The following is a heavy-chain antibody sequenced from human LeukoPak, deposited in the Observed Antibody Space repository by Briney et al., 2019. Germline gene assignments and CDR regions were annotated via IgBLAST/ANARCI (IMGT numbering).Heavy chain of an antibody. Sequence: GESLKISCKASGYYFSDNWIGWVRQMPGKGLEWMGIIYPGDSDTRYSPSFQGQVTISADKSISTAYLQWSSLKASDTAMYYCARSRGEDCSSTSCYADWFDPWGQGTLVTVSS. D-gene: IGHD2-2*01. CDR1: GYYFSDNW. V-gene: IGHV5-51*01. J-gene: IGHJ5*02. CDR2: IYPGDSDT. CDR3: ARSRGEDCSSTSCYADWFDP.